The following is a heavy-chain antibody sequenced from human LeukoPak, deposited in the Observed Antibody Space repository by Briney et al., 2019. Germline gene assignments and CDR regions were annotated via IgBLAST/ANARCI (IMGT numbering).Heavy chain of an antibody. D-gene: IGHD3-10*01. CDR2: INHSGST. CDR3: ARGDYYGSGRRYNWFDP. CDR1: GGSFSGYY. Sequence: SETLSLTCAVYGGSFSGYYWSWIRQPPGKGLEWIGEINHSGSTNYNPSLKSRVTISVDTSKNQFSLKLSSVTAADTAVYYCARGDYYGSGRRYNWFDPWGQGTLVTVSS. V-gene: IGHV4-34*01. J-gene: IGHJ5*02.